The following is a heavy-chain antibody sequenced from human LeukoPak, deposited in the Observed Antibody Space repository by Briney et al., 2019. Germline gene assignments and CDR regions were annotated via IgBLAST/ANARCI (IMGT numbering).Heavy chain of an antibody. CDR1: GGSISSSSYY. D-gene: IGHD6-13*01. J-gene: IGHJ4*02. V-gene: IGHV4-39*01. Sequence: SETLSLTCTVSGGSISSSSYYWGWIRQPPGKGLEWIGSIYYSGSTYYNPPLKSRVTISVDTSKNQFSLKLSSVTAADTAVYYCARHGSSWYLDYWGQGTLVTVSS. CDR3: ARHGSSWYLDY. CDR2: IYYSGST.